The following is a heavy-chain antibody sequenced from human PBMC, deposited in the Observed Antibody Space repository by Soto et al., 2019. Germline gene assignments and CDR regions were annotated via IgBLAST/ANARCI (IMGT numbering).Heavy chain of an antibody. J-gene: IGHJ4*02. Sequence: ASLKVSCKSSGYTFINYGSIWVRQAPGQGLEWMGWISPYNGHINYAQKIQGRVTMTTDTSTSTAYMELRSLRSDDTAVYYCARDDLETAGFSSSWPYWGQGTLVTVSS. CDR2: ISPYNGHI. V-gene: IGHV1-18*01. CDR1: GYTFINYG. D-gene: IGHD6-13*01. CDR3: ARDDLETAGFSSSWPY.